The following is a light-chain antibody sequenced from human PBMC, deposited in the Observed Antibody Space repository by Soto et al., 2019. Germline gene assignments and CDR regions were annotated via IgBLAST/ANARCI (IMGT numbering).Light chain of an antibody. CDR1: SSDVGGHNL. J-gene: IGLJ3*02. CDR3: CSYAGSSLWV. V-gene: IGLV2-11*01. Sequence: QSALTQPRSVSGSPGQSVTISCTGTSSDVGGHNLVSWYQQHPGKAPKLVIYDVSKCPSGVPDRFFGSKSGNTASLTISGLQAEDEADYYCCSYAGSSLWVFGGGTQLTVL. CDR2: DVS.